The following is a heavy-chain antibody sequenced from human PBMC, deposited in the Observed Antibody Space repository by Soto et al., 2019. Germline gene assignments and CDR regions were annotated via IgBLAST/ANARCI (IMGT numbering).Heavy chain of an antibody. V-gene: IGHV4-4*07. CDR1: CGSMSTYY. Sequence: PSETLSLTCTVSCGSMSTYYWSWILHPAGKGLQWIGRMFSSGSTNYDPSLKSRVSMSLDTSKNQFSLYLRSVTAADTAVYYCARGTTDSGKNWFDSWGQGTPVPVSS. CDR3: ARGTTDSGKNWFDS. CDR2: MFSSGST. J-gene: IGHJ5*01. D-gene: IGHD1-1*01.